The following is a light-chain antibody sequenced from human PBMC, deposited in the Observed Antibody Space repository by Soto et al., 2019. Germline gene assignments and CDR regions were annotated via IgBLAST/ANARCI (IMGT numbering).Light chain of an antibody. CDR1: QSVSSN. V-gene: IGKV3-15*01. Sequence: EIVMTQSPATLSVSPGERATLSCRASQSVSSNLAWYQQKPGQAPRLLIYGASTRATGIPARFSGSGSGTGFTLTISSLQSEDSAVYYCQQYNNWPQTFGQGTKLEIK. CDR3: QQYNNWPQT. CDR2: GAS. J-gene: IGKJ2*01.